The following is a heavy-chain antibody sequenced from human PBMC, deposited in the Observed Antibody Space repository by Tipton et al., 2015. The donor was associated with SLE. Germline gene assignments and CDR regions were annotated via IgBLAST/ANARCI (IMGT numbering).Heavy chain of an antibody. D-gene: IGHD5-12*01. CDR3: ARALAGSGYFDLDY. V-gene: IGHV4-39*07. CDR2: IYYSGST. Sequence: TLSLTCTVSGGSISSASYYWGWIRQPPGKGLEWIGSIYYSGSTYYNPSLKSRVTISVDTSKNQFSLKLSSVTAADTAVYYCARALAGSGYFDLDYWGQGTLVTVSS. J-gene: IGHJ4*02. CDR1: GGSISSASYY.